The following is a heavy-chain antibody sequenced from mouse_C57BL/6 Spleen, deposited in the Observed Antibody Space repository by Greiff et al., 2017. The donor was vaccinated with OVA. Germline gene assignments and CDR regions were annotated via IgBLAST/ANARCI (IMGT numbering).Heavy chain of an antibody. J-gene: IGHJ4*01. V-gene: IGHV1-26*01. CDR1: GYTFTDYY. CDR2: INPNNGGT. Sequence: EVQLQQSGPELVKPGASVKISCKASGYTFTDYYMNWVKQSHGKSLEWIGDINPNNGGTSYNQKFKGKATLTVDKSSSTAYMELRSLTSEDSAVYYCARGGLLWLRDAMDYWGQGTSVTVSS. CDR3: ARGGLLWLRDAMDY. D-gene: IGHD2-2*01.